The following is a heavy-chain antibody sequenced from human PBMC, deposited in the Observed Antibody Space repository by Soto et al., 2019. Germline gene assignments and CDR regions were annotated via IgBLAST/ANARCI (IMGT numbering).Heavy chain of an antibody. V-gene: IGHV4-38-2*01. CDR1: GYSISSGYY. D-gene: IGHD6-6*01. J-gene: IGHJ4*02. CDR3: ARAELVPGRLIDY. Sequence: PSETLSLTCAVSGYSISSGYYWGWIRQPPGKGLEWIGSIYHSGSTYYNPSLKSRVTISVDTSKNQFSLKLSSVTAADTAVYYCARAELVPGRLIDYWGQGTLVTVSS. CDR2: IYHSGST.